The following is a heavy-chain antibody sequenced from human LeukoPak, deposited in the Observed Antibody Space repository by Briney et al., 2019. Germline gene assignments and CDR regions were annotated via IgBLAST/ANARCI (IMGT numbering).Heavy chain of an antibody. CDR2: IIPILGIA. D-gene: IGHD3-3*01. CDR1: GGTFSSYA. Sequence: GSSVTVSCKASGGTFSSYAISWVRQAPGQGLEWMGRIIPILGIANYAQKFQGRVTITADKSTSTAYMELSSLRSEDTAVYYCARDRIFGVADPYYHYYGMDVWGQGTTVTVSS. CDR3: ARDRIFGVADPYYHYYGMDV. V-gene: IGHV1-69*04. J-gene: IGHJ6*02.